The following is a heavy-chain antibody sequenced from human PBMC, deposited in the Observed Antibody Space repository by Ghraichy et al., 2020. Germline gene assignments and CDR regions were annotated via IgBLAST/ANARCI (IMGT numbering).Heavy chain of an antibody. V-gene: IGHV4-59*01. J-gene: IGHJ4*02. D-gene: IGHD2-21*01. CDR1: GGSITGYH. CDR3: ARERDSFNNFDY. CDR2: MYHSGAS. Sequence: SETLSLTCTVSGGSITGYHWSWIRQPPGMRLEWIGHMYHSGASNYNPSLKSRVTMSVDTSKNQFSLKLNSVTAADTAVYYCARERDSFNNFDYWGQGALVTVSS.